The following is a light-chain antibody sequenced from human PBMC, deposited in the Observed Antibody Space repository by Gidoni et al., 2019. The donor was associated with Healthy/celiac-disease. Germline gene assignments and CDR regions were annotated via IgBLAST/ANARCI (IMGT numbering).Light chain of an antibody. CDR3: QQYNNWPPIT. CDR2: CAS. J-gene: IGKJ5*01. Sequence: EIVMTQSPATLSLSPGERATPSCRAIQSVSSNLAWYQQKPGQAPRLLIFCASTRATGIPARWSGSGSGTEVTLTISSLQSEDFSVYYCQQYNNWPPITFGQGTRLEIK. V-gene: IGKV3-15*01. CDR1: QSVSSN.